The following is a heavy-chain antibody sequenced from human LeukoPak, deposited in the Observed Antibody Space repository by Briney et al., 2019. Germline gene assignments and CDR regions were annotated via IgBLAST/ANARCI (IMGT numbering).Heavy chain of an antibody. J-gene: IGHJ3*02. CDR1: GYTFTSYA. Sequence: ASVKVSCKASGYTFTSYAMHWVRQAPGQRLEWMGWINAGNGNTKYSQKFQGRVTITRDTSASTAYMELSSLRSEDTAEYYCARTTVTTGAHAFDIWGQGTMVTVSS. D-gene: IGHD4-17*01. CDR2: INAGNGNT. V-gene: IGHV1-3*01. CDR3: ARTTVTTGAHAFDI.